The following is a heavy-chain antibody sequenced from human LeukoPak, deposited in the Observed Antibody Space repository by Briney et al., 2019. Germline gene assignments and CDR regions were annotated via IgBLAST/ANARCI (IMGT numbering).Heavy chain of an antibody. CDR2: INHSGST. J-gene: IGHJ4*02. CDR3: ARGLIEEVNLFDY. CDR1: GGSFSGYY. Sequence: ASETLSLTCAVYGGSFSGYYWSWIRQPPGKGLEWIGEINHSGSTNYNPSLKSRVTISVDTSKNQFSLKLSSVTAADTAVYYCARGLIEEVNLFDYWGQGTLVTVSS. V-gene: IGHV4-34*01. D-gene: IGHD3-22*01.